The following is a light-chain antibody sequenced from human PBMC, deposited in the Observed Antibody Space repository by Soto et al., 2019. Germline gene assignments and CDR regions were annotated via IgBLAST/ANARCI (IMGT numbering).Light chain of an antibody. J-gene: IGKJ5*01. V-gene: IGKV1-33*01. CDR2: HAS. Sequence: DIQMTQSPSSLSASMGDRVTIXXQASQNITNNLSWYQQKPGKAPNLXXYHASKLAKGVTSRFSGSGSGTDFSFIITSLQREDLATYYCQQYYGLPPITFGQGTRLEIK. CDR1: QNITNN. CDR3: QQYYGLPPIT.